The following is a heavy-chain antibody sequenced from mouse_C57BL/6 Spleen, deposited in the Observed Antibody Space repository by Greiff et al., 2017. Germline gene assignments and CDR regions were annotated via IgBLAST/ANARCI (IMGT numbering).Heavy chain of an antibody. J-gene: IGHJ2*01. CDR3: ASLGRRDFDY. Sequence: QVQLQQSGPELVKPGASVKISCKASGYAFSSSWMNWVKQRPGKGLEWIGRIYPGDGDTNYNGKFKGKATLTADKSSSTAYMQLSSLTSEDSAVXFCASLGRRDFDYWGQGTTLTVSS. CDR1: GYAFSSSW. D-gene: IGHD4-1*01. V-gene: IGHV1-82*01. CDR2: IYPGDGDT.